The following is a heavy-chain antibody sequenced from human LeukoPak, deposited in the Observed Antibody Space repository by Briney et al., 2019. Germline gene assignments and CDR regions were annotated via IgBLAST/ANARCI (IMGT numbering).Heavy chain of an antibody. CDR2: ISWNSGSI. V-gene: IGHV3-9*01. Sequence: GGSLRLSCAASGFTFDDYAMHWVRQAPGKGLEWVSGISWNSGSIGYADSVKGRFTISRDNAKNSLYLQMNSLRAEDTALYYCAKDSSGYKGYFDYWGQGTLVTVSS. J-gene: IGHJ4*02. CDR3: AKDSSGYKGYFDY. CDR1: GFTFDDYA. D-gene: IGHD2-15*01.